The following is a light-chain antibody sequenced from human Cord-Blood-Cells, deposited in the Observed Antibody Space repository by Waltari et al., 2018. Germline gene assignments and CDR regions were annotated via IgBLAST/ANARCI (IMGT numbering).Light chain of an antibody. CDR3: QQRSNWLT. CDR2: DAS. V-gene: IGKV3-11*01. J-gene: IGKJ4*01. CDR1: QSVSSY. Sequence: EIELTQAPATLSLSPGERATLSCRASQSVSSYLAWYQQKPGQAPRLLIHDASNRATGIPARFSGSGSGTDFTLTISSLEPEDFAVYYCQQRSNWLTFGGGTKVEIK.